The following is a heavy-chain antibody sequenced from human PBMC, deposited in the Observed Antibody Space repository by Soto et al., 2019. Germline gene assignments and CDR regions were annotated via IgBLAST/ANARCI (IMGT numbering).Heavy chain of an antibody. Sequence: QVQLVQSGAEVKKPGASVKVSCKASGYTFTSYGISWVRQAPGKGLEWMGWISAYNGNTNYAQKLQGRVTMTTDASTSTAYMELRRLRSDATPVYYCARDRTYRRGLYERSYYGMDVWCQGTTVTVSS. D-gene: IGHD6-19*01. V-gene: IGHV1-18*01. CDR2: ISAYNGNT. CDR3: ARDRTYRRGLYERSYYGMDV. J-gene: IGHJ6*02. CDR1: GYTFTSYG.